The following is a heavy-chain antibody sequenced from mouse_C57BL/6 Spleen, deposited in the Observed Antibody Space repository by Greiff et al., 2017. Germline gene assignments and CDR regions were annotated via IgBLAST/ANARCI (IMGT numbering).Heavy chain of an antibody. J-gene: IGHJ4*01. CDR3: ARDWDGAMDY. D-gene: IGHD4-1*01. V-gene: IGHV1-64*01. CDR1: GYTFTSYW. Sequence: VQLQQSGAELVKPGASVKLSCKASGYTFTSYWMHWVKQRPGQGLEWIGMIHPNSGSTNYNEKFKSKATLTVDKSSSTAYMQLSSLTSEDSAVYYCARDWDGAMDYWGQGTSVTVSS. CDR2: IHPNSGST.